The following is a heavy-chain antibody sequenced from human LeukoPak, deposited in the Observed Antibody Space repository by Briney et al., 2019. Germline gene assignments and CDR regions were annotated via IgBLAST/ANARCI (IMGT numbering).Heavy chain of an antibody. CDR2: IWYDGRNK. D-gene: IGHD3-10*01. V-gene: IGHV3-33*06. CDR3: AKDVAGDYYGSGSYPGV. J-gene: IGHJ6*04. Sequence: GGSLRLSCAASGFTFSGYGMHWVRQAPGKGLEWVAVIWYDGRNKYYADSVKGRFTIPRDNSKNTLYLQMNSLRAEDTAVYYCAKDVAGDYYGSGSYPGVWGKGTTVTVSS. CDR1: GFTFSGYG.